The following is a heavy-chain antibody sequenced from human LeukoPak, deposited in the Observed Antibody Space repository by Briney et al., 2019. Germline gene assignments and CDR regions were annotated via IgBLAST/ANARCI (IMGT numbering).Heavy chain of an antibody. CDR1: GGSISSSSYY. Sequence: PSETLSLTCTVSGGSISSSSYYWGWIRQPPGKGLEWIGSIYYSGRTYYNPSLKSRVTISVDTSKNQFSLKLSSVTAADTAVYYCASNSGYDNWGQGTLVTVSS. J-gene: IGHJ4*02. D-gene: IGHD5-12*01. CDR2: IYYSGRT. V-gene: IGHV4-39*01. CDR3: ASNSGYDN.